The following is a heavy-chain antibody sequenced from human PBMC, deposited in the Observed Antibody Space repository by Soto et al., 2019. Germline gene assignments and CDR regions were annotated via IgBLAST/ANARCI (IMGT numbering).Heavy chain of an antibody. J-gene: IGHJ4*02. CDR2: ISYDGSNK. CDR3: ARVSDSSGYTLNY. D-gene: IGHD3-22*01. V-gene: IGHV3-30-3*01. CDR1: GFTFSSYA. Sequence: RGSLRLSCAASGFTFSSYAMHWVRQAPGKGLEWVAVISYDGSNKYYADSVKGRFTISRDNSKNTLYLQMNSLRAEDTAVYYCARVSDSSGYTLNYWGQGTLVTVSS.